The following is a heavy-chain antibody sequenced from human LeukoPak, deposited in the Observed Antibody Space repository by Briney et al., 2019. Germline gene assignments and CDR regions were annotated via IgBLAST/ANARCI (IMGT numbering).Heavy chain of an antibody. D-gene: IGHD3-22*01. CDR2: ISSSGSTI. CDR3: ARVRISYYDSSGSLDNYFDY. V-gene: IGHV3-11*04. CDR1: GFTFSDYY. Sequence: GGSLRLSCAASGFTFSDYYMSWIRQAPGKGLEWVSYISSSGSTIYYADSVKGRFTISRDNAKNSLYLQMNSLRAEDTAVYYCARVRISYYDSSGSLDNYFDYWGQGTLVTVSS. J-gene: IGHJ4*02.